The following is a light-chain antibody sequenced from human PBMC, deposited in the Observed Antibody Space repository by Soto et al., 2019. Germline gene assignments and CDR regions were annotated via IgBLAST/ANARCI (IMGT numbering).Light chain of an antibody. Sequence: DVVMTQSPLSLPVTLGQPASISCRSSQSLVDSEGNTSVNWFLQRPGQSPRRLIYKVSNRDSGDPDRFSGSGSGTDFTLKISRVEAEDVGIYDGMQDTLWPPVTFVQVTRLDIK. CDR1: QSLVDSEGNTS. V-gene: IGKV2-30*01. J-gene: IGKJ5*01. CDR2: KVS. CDR3: MQDTLWPPVT.